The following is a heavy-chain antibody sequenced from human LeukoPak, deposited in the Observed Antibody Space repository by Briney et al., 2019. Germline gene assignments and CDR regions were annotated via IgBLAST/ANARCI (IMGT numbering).Heavy chain of an antibody. CDR1: GFTFSSYG. D-gene: IGHD3-22*01. V-gene: IGHV3-30*02. Sequence: GGSLRLSCAASGFTFSSYGMSWVRQAPGKGLEGVAFIRYDGSNKYYADSVKGRFTISRDNSKNTLYLQMNSLRAEDTAVYYCAKDPETDYYDSSGYWGQGTLVTVSS. CDR2: IRYDGSNK. J-gene: IGHJ4*02. CDR3: AKDPETDYYDSSGY.